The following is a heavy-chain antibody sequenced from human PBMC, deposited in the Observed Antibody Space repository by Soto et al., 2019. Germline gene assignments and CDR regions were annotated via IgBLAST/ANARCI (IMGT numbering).Heavy chain of an antibody. CDR1: GGTFTSET. D-gene: IGHD7-27*01. J-gene: IGHJ6*03. CDR3: AREEGSSNMGTFPFYYTDV. V-gene: IGHV1-69*08. Sequence: QVQLVQSGPEVKKSGSSVKVSCKLSGGTFTSETISWVRQAPGQGLEWMGRIIPILGTGNYAQKFQGRITITEDKSTNTGYLELSSLTSEHTAVYFCAREEGSSNMGTFPFYYTDVWGHGTTVTVSS. CDR2: IIPILGTG.